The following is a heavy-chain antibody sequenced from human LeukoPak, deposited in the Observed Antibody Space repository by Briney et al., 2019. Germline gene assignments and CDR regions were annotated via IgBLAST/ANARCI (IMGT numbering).Heavy chain of an antibody. D-gene: IGHD4-17*01. V-gene: IGHV1-2*02. J-gene: IGHJ4*02. Sequence: ASVKVSCKASGYNLMDHALHWVRQAPGQGLEWMGWINPNSGGTNYAQKFQGRVTMTRDTSISTAYMELSRLRSDDTAVYYCARVYGDFFFDYWGQGTLVTVSS. CDR2: INPNSGGT. CDR3: ARVYGDFFFDY. CDR1: GYNLMDHA.